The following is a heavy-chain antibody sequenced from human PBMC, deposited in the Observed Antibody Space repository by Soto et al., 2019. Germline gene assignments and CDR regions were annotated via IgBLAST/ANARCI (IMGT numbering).Heavy chain of an antibody. CDR1: GYTFTSYG. CDR2: ISAYNGNT. D-gene: IGHD2-15*01. Sequence: ASVKVSCKASGYTFTSYGISWVRQAPGQGLEWMGWISAYNGNTNYAQKLQGRVTMTTDTSTSTAYMELRSLRSDDTAVYYCASSGGVVAATVHFDYWGQGTLVTVSS. V-gene: IGHV1-18*01. CDR3: ASSGGVVAATVHFDY. J-gene: IGHJ4*02.